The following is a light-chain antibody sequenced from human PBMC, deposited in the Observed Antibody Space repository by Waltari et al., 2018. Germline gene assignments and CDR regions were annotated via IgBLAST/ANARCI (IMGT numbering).Light chain of an antibody. CDR2: DFS. CDR3: SSESSNKVVL. CDR1: RSDIGDSNA. Sequence: QSALTQPASVSGSPGKSVTISCTGTRSDIGDSNAVSCYQDHPGQGLKVIVSDFSDRHSGGSARFPDSKSGNTASLTISGLQAEDEADYYCSSESSNKVVLFGGGTKVTVL. J-gene: IGLJ3*02. V-gene: IGLV2-14*03.